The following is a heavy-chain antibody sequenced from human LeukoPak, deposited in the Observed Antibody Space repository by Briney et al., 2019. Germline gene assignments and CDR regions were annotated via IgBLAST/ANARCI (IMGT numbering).Heavy chain of an antibody. CDR3: ASDDDYGDYGGAFDI. D-gene: IGHD4-17*01. Sequence: GASVKVSCKASGYTFTGYYMHWVRQAPGQGLEWMGWINPNSGGTNYAQKFQGRVTMTRDTSTSTAYMELSRLRSDDTAVYYCASDDDYGDYGGAFDIWGQGTMVTVSS. V-gene: IGHV1-2*02. CDR2: INPNSGGT. J-gene: IGHJ3*02. CDR1: GYTFTGYY.